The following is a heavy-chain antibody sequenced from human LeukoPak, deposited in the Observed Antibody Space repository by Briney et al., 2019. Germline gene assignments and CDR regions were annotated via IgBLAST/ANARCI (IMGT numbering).Heavy chain of an antibody. V-gene: IGHV3-11*04. CDR1: GFTLSDYY. Sequence: GGSLRLSCAASGFTLSDYYMSWIRQAPGKGLEWVSYSSSSGTTIYYADSVKGRFTISRDNAKNSLYLQMNSLRAEDTAVYYCARERLWLGSNWFDPWGQGTLVTVSS. D-gene: IGHD5-18*01. J-gene: IGHJ5*02. CDR2: SSSSGTTI. CDR3: ARERLWLGSNWFDP.